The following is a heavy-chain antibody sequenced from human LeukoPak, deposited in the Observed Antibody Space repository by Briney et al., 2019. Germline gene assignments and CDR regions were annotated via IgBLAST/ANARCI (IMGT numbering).Heavy chain of an antibody. CDR3: ARVMVRGLSSPSWFDP. Sequence: SETLSLTCTVSGYSIKSGNYWGWIRQPPGKGLEWIGTIYHGGSTYYNPSLKSRVTTSVDTSKNQFSLKLSSVTAADTAVYYCARVMVRGLSSPSWFDPWGQGTLVTVSS. CDR2: IYHGGST. V-gene: IGHV4-38-2*02. J-gene: IGHJ5*02. CDR1: GYSIKSGNY. D-gene: IGHD3-10*01.